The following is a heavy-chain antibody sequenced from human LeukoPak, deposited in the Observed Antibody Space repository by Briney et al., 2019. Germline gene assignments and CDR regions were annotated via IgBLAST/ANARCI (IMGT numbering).Heavy chain of an antibody. D-gene: IGHD3-10*01. Sequence: PSETLSLTCAVYGGSSSGYYWSWIRQPPGKGLEWIGEINHSGSTNYNPSLKSRATISVDTSKNQFSLKLSSVTAADTAVYYCARRGTGLYYYYGMDVWGQGTTVTVSS. CDR3: ARRGTGLYYYYGMDV. J-gene: IGHJ6*02. CDR2: INHSGST. CDR1: GGSSSGYY. V-gene: IGHV4-34*01.